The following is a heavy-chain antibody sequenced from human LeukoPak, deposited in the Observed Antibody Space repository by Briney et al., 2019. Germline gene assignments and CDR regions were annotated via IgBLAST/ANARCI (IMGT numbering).Heavy chain of an antibody. Sequence: PSETLSLTCTVSGYSISSGYYWGWIRQPPGKGLEWIGSIYHSGSTYYNPALKSRVTISVDTSKNQFSLKLSFVTAADTAVYYCATRANSVVVVAATEGAFDIWGQGTMVTVSS. V-gene: IGHV4-38-2*02. CDR2: IYHSGST. CDR1: GYSISSGYY. D-gene: IGHD2-15*01. J-gene: IGHJ3*02. CDR3: ATRANSVVVVAATEGAFDI.